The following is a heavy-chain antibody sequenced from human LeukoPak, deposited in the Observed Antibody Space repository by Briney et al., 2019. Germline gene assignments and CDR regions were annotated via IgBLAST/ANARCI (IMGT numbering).Heavy chain of an antibody. CDR3: ARGPRGYRYGYGYYFDY. D-gene: IGHD5-18*01. CDR2: INHSGST. Sequence: SETLSLTCAVYGGSFSGYYWSWIRQPPGKGLEWIGEINHSGSTNYNPSLKSRVTISVDTSKNQFSLKLSSVTAADTAVYYCARGPRGYRYGYGYYFDYWGQGTLVTVSS. J-gene: IGHJ4*02. V-gene: IGHV4-34*01. CDR1: GGSFSGYY.